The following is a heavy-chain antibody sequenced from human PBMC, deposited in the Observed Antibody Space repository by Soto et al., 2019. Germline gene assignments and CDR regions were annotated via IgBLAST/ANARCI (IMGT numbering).Heavy chain of an antibody. Sequence: GASVKVSCKASGFTFTSSAVQWVRQARGQRLEWIGWIVVGSGNTNYAQKFQERVTITRDMSTSTAYMELSSLRSEDTAVYYCAADLTYYDSSGYPYYYYGMDAWGQGTTVTVSS. J-gene: IGHJ6*02. CDR1: GFTFTSSA. D-gene: IGHD3-22*01. CDR2: IVVGSGNT. CDR3: AADLTYYDSSGYPYYYYGMDA. V-gene: IGHV1-58*01.